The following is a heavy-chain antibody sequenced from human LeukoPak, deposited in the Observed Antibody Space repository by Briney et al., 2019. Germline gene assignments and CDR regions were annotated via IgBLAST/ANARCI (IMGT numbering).Heavy chain of an antibody. CDR1: ADSVSSNSVA. CDR3: ARVSSRVFDY. V-gene: IGHV6-1*01. Sequence: SQTRSLTCAISADSVSSNSVAWNWIRQSPSRGLEWLGRTYYRSKWYNDYAVSVKSRITISPDTSKNQFSLQLNSVTPDDTAVYYCARVSSRVFDYWGQGTLVTVSS. CDR2: TYYRSKWYN. D-gene: IGHD6-6*01. J-gene: IGHJ4*02.